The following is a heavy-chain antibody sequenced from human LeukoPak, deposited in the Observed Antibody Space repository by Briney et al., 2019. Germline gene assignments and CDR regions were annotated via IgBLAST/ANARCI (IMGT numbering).Heavy chain of an antibody. Sequence: GGSLRLSCAASGFTFSSYAMSWVRQAPGKGLEWVSAISGSGGSTYYADFVKGRFTISRDNSKNTLYLQMNSLRAEDTAVYYCAKDAWRSSGYDEESDYWGQGTLVTVSS. D-gene: IGHD3-22*01. CDR1: GFTFSSYA. J-gene: IGHJ4*02. V-gene: IGHV3-23*01. CDR3: AKDAWRSSGYDEESDY. CDR2: ISGSGGST.